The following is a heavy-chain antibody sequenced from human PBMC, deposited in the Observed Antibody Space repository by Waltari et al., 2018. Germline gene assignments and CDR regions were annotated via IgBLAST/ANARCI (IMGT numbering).Heavy chain of an antibody. V-gene: IGHV1-2*02. Sequence: QVQLVQSGAEVKKPGASVKVSCKPSGYTFTGYYIHWVRQAPGQGLEWMGWINPNSGDTNYAQNFQGSVTMTRDTSTSTAYMELRRLRSDDTAVYYCARTFWGSYPLFDYWGQGTLVTVSS. CDR2: INPNSGDT. D-gene: IGHD3-16*02. CDR3: ARTFWGSYPLFDY. CDR1: GYTFTGYY. J-gene: IGHJ4*02.